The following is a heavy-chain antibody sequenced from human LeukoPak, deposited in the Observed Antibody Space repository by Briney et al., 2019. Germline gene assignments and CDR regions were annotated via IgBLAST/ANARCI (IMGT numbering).Heavy chain of an antibody. Sequence: SETLSLTCSVSGGSLRSFYWGWIRQPPGEGLEFVGYIHYTGSAYYNPSLKSRLTMSVDTSRNHFYLNLMSASTEDTAMYYCARYFSTVTKDYFFDYWGQGLLVTVSS. J-gene: IGHJ4*02. D-gene: IGHD4-17*01. CDR1: GGSLRSFY. V-gene: IGHV4-59*01. CDR2: IHYTGSA. CDR3: ARYFSTVTKDYFFDY.